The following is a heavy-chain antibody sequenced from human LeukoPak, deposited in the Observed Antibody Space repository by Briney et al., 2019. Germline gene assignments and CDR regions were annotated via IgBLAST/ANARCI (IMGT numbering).Heavy chain of an antibody. CDR3: AREVRYYYGSGSYDY. V-gene: IGHV3-21*01. CDR2: ISNSSNYI. D-gene: IGHD3-10*01. CDR1: GFTFTHYS. Sequence: GGSLRLSCSASGFTFTHYSINWVRQAPGKGLEWLSSISNSSNYIYYADSVKGRFTISRDNAKNSLYLQMDSLRAEDTAVYYCAREVRYYYGSGSYDYWGQGTLVTVSS. J-gene: IGHJ4*02.